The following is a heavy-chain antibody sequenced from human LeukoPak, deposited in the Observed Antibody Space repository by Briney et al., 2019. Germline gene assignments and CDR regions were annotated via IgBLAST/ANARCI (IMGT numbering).Heavy chain of an antibody. V-gene: IGHV3-48*03. D-gene: IGHD6-19*01. CDR2: ISSSGSSI. J-gene: IGHJ6*03. CDR3: ARAQQWLGSYMVV. CDR1: GFTFSSYE. Sequence: PGGSMRLSCAASGFTFSSYEMNWVRQAPGKGLELLSDISSSGSSIYYADSVKGRFTISRANAKNSLYLQMNTLTAEDTAVYYCARAQQWLGSYMVVWGKGTPVTVSS.